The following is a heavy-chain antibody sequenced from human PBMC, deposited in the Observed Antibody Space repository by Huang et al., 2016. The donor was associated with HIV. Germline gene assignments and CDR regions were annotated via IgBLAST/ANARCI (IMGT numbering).Heavy chain of an antibody. CDR2: NIPLYGST. CDR1: GGTFKKYA. J-gene: IGHJ6*03. V-gene: IGHV1-69*13. Sequence: QVNLVQSGAEVRKPGSSVKVSCKASGGTFKKYAISWVRQAPGQGLEWIGANIPLYGSTEYAEKFQDRVTLTADGSTNIAYLELDRLTSEDTAVYYCAKVAAGQPFHFYYYMDAWGDGTTVIVSS. D-gene: IGHD3-3*02. CDR3: AKVAAGQPFHFYYYMDA.